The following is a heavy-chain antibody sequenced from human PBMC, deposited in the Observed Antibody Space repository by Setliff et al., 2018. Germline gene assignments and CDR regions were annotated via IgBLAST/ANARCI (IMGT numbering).Heavy chain of an antibody. CDR3: ARDRGSNNSPEDFDY. CDR1: GGTFSDYH. Sequence: PSETLSLTCAAYGGTFSDYHWTWIRQPAGKGLEWIGRIFGSGSTNYNPSLKSRVTMSIDTSKNQFFLKVRSVTAADTAVYYCARDRGSNNSPEDFDYWGLGTLVTVSS. CDR2: IFGSGST. V-gene: IGHV4-4*07. D-gene: IGHD1-1*01. J-gene: IGHJ4*02.